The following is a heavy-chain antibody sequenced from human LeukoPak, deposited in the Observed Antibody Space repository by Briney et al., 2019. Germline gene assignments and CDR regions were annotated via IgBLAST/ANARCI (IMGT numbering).Heavy chain of an antibody. D-gene: IGHD1-7*01. V-gene: IGHV4-59*01. J-gene: IGHJ4*02. CDR1: GFKFSTYW. CDR3: AREVTGTYYFDY. Sequence: GSLRLSCVASGFKFSTYWMSWVRQAPGKGLEWIGYVYYIGSTNYNPSLKSRVTISLDTSKNQFSLRLTSVTAADTAVYYCAREVTGTYYFDYWGQGTLVTVSS. CDR2: VYYIGST.